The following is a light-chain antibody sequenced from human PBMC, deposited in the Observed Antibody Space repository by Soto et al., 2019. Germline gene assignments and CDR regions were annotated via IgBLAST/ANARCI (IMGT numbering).Light chain of an antibody. Sequence: ELVLTQSPGTLSLSPGERATLSCRASQSIASSYLAWYQQRRGQAPRLLVSGTSSRATGIPDRFSGSGSGTDFTLTITRLESEDFAVYYCQHYGTSPFTFGPGTKVHIK. CDR1: QSIASSY. CDR2: GTS. V-gene: IGKV3-20*01. J-gene: IGKJ3*01. CDR3: QHYGTSPFT.